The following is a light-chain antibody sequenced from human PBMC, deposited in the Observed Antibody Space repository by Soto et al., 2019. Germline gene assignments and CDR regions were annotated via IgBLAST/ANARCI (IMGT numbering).Light chain of an antibody. Sequence: EIEMTQSPATLSLSPGERATLSCRASQNSNTNLAWYQQSPGRAPRLFIYHTSTRATGIPDRFSGSGSGTEFTFTISSQQSADFALSYCQRYTVWHFTFGGRTRGEIK. V-gene: IGKV3-15*01. J-gene: IGKJ4*01. CDR1: QNSNTN. CDR3: QRYTVWHFT. CDR2: HTS.